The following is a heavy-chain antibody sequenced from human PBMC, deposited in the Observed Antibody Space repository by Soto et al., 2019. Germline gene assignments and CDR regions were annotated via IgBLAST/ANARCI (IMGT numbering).Heavy chain of an antibody. CDR3: ARLGTTVTTDAFDI. Sequence: SETLSLTCAVYGGSFSGYYWSWIRRPPGKGLEWIGEINHSGSTNYNPSLKSRVTISVDTSKNQFSLKLSSVTAADTAVYYYARLGTTVTTDAFDIWGQGTMVTVSS. D-gene: IGHD4-17*01. CDR2: INHSGST. CDR1: GGSFSGYY. J-gene: IGHJ3*02. V-gene: IGHV4-34*01.